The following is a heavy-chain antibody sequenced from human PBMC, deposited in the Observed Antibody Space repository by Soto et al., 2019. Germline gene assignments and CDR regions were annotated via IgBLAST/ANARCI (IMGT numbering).Heavy chain of an antibody. D-gene: IGHD3-16*02. Sequence: HVQLQESGPGLVKPSQTLSLICTVSGGSISSGDYYWSWIRQHPGKDLEWIGYIHNSGTTYYIPPLKSRVTMSIDTSKNQLSLKVTSVTAADTAVYYCARGVTFGGVIAPRFDPWGQGILVTVSS. CDR2: IHNSGTT. J-gene: IGHJ5*02. CDR1: GGSISSGDYY. CDR3: ARGVTFGGVIAPRFDP. V-gene: IGHV4-31*03.